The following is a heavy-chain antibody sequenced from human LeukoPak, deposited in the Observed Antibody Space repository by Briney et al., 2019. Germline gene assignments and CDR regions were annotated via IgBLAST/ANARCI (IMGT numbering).Heavy chain of an antibody. CDR3: SRLQFDWLSPGAFDI. D-gene: IGHD3-9*01. V-gene: IGHV4-61*01. CDR1: GGSVSSGSYY. J-gene: IGHJ3*02. CDR2: IYYSGST. Sequence: SETLSLTCTDSGGSVSSGSYYWSWIRQPPGKELEWIGYIYYSGSTNYNPSLKSRVTISVDTSKNQFSLKLSSVTAADTAVYYCSRLQFDWLSPGAFDIWGQGTMVTVSS.